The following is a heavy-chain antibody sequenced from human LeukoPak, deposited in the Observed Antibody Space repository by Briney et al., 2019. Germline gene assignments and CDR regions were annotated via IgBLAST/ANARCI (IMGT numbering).Heavy chain of an antibody. J-gene: IGHJ4*02. CDR1: GGSISSYY. CDR3: ARDSSSWYYFDY. V-gene: IGHV4-4*08. D-gene: IGHD6-13*01. Sequence: SETLSLTCTVSGGSISSYYWSWIRQSPGKGLEWIGYNPSLKSRVTISVDTSKNQFSLKLSSVTAADTAVYYCARDSSSWYYFDYWGQGTLVTVSS.